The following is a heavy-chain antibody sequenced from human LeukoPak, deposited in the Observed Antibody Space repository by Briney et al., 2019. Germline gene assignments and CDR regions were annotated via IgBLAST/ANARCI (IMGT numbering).Heavy chain of an antibody. Sequence: ASVKVSCKASGYTFTGYYMHWVRQAPGQGLEWMGWINPNSGGTNYAQKFQGRATMTRDTSISTAYMELSRLRSDDTAVYYCARETAAEPSFDPWGQGTLVTVSS. CDR3: ARETAAEPSFDP. CDR1: GYTFTGYY. V-gene: IGHV1-2*02. D-gene: IGHD6-13*01. J-gene: IGHJ5*02. CDR2: INPNSGGT.